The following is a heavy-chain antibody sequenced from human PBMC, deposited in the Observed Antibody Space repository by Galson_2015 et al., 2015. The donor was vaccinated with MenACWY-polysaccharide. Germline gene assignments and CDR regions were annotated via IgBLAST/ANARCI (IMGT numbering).Heavy chain of an antibody. CDR2: IYSGGST. Sequence: SLRLSCAASGFTVSSNYMSWVRQAPGKGLEWVSVIYSGGSTYYADSVKGRFTISRDNSKNTLYLQMNSLRAEDTAVYYCAKVAGLELRRLGYYGMDVWGQGTTVTVSS. CDR1: GFTVSSNY. CDR3: AKVAGLELRRLGYYGMDV. D-gene: IGHD1-7*01. V-gene: IGHV3-53*01. J-gene: IGHJ6*02.